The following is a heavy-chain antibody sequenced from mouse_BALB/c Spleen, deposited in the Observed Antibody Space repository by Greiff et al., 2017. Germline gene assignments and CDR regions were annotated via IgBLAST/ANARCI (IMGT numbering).Heavy chain of an antibody. D-gene: IGHD2-14*01. CDR3: ARRGIGTTPHYAMDY. CDR1: GFTFSSYG. V-gene: IGHV5-6*02. J-gene: IGHJ4*01. CDR2: ISSGGSYT. Sequence: EVMLVESGGDLVKPGGSLKLSCAASGFTFSSYGMSWVRQTPDKRLEWVATISSGGSYTYYPDSVKGRFTISRDNAKNTLYLQMSSLKSEDTAMYYGARRGIGTTPHYAMDYWGQGTSVTVSS.